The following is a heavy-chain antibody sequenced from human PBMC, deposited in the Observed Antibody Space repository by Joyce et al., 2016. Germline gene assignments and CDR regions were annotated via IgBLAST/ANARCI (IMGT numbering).Heavy chain of an antibody. J-gene: IGHJ4*02. Sequence: EVPVAEYGGGLVKPGGSLRLSCAASGFTFNVAWMTWGRQAPGKGQEWVGRMKSKTSGETTEYAAPVKGRFTISRDDSNNTVSLQMNGLRTEDTAVYFCAADVAEVGFGELDHWGQGTLVTVSS. D-gene: IGHD3-10*01. CDR3: AADVAEVGFGELDH. CDR2: MKSKTSGETT. CDR1: GFTFNVAW. V-gene: IGHV3-15*01.